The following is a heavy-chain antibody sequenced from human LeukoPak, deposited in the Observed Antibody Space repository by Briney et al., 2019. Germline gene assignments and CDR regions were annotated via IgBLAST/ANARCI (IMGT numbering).Heavy chain of an antibody. V-gene: IGHV3-21*01. CDR3: ARVRSGSYFYFDY. D-gene: IGHD1-26*01. CDR2: ISSSSYI. Sequence: GGSLRLSCAASGFTFSSYSMNWVRQAPGKGLEWVSSISSSSYIYYADSVKGRFTISRDNAKNSLYLQMNSLRAEDTAVYYCARVRSGSYFYFDYWGQGTLVTVSS. CDR1: GFTFSSYS. J-gene: IGHJ4*02.